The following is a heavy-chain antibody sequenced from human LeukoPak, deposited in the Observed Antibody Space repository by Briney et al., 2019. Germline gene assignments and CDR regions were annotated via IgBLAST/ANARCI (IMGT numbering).Heavy chain of an antibody. CDR3: ARGLPNYYGMDV. V-gene: IGHV3-23*01. Sequence: GGSLRLSCAASGFTFITYAMTWVRQAPGKGLEWVSAISGTGGSTYYADSVRGRFTISRDNAKNTVYLQMNSLRTEDTAVYYCARGLPNYYGMDVWGQGTTVTVSS. CDR1: GFTFITYA. J-gene: IGHJ6*02. CDR2: ISGTGGST.